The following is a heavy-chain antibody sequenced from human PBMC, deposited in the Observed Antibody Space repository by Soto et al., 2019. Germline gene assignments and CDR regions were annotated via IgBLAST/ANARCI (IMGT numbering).Heavy chain of an antibody. D-gene: IGHD5-12*01. J-gene: IGHJ4*02. V-gene: IGHV4-34*01. CDR3: ARGVATVVTSYFDY. Sequence: QVQLQQWGAGLLKPSETLSLTCAVYGGSFSGYYWSWIRQPPGKGLEWIGEINHSGSTNYNPSLKSRVTISVDTSKNQCSLTLSSVTAADTAVYYCARGVATVVTSYFDYWGQGTLVTVSS. CDR1: GGSFSGYY. CDR2: INHSGST.